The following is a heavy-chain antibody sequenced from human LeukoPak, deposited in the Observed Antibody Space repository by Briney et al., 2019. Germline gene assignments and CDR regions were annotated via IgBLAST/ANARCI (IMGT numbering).Heavy chain of an antibody. CDR1: GFTFSTYA. CDR2: ISGTGGST. V-gene: IGHV3-23*01. J-gene: IGHJ4*02. D-gene: IGHD3-22*01. Sequence: GGSLRLSCAASGFTFSTYAMTWVRQAPGKGLEWVSLISGTGGSTYYADSVKGRFTISRDNSKNTLYLQMNSLRAEDTAVYYCANRYYYDSSGYYHYWGQGTLATVSS. CDR3: ANRYYYDSSGYYHY.